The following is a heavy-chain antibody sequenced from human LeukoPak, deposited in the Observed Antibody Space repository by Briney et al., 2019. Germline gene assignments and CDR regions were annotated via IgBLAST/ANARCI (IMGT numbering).Heavy chain of an antibody. CDR2: IYPGDSDT. J-gene: IGHJ4*02. CDR3: ARLIRGSGSYYFDY. CDR1: GYSFTTYW. Sequence: GESLKISCKSSGYSFTTYWIGWVRQMPGKGLEWMVIIYPGDSDTRYSPSFQGQVTISADKSISTVYLQWSSLKASDTAMYYCARLIRGSGSYYFDYWGQGTLVTVSS. V-gene: IGHV5-51*01. D-gene: IGHD1-26*01.